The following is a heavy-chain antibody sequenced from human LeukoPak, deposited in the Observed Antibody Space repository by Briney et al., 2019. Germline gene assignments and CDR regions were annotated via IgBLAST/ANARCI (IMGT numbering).Heavy chain of an antibody. CDR1: GFTFNNYE. Sequence: GGSLRLSCGASGFTFNNYEMNWVRQAPGKGLEWVSYIPSSGGTIYYADSVKGRFTMSRDNAKNSVYLQMNSLRAEDTAVYYCARDDYGATFDAFDIWGQGTMVTVSS. D-gene: IGHD4-17*01. CDR3: ARDDYGATFDAFDI. CDR2: IPSSGGTI. J-gene: IGHJ3*02. V-gene: IGHV3-48*03.